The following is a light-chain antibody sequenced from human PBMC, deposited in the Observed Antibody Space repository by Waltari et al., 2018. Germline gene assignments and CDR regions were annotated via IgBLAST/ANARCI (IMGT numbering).Light chain of an antibody. CDR1: QIVSSSY. CDR3: QQYGSSPLT. CDR2: GAS. J-gene: IGKJ4*01. Sequence: EIVLTQSPGPLSLSPGERATLSCRASQIVSSSYLAWYQQKPAQAPRLLIYGASSRAIGIPDRFSGSGSGTDFTLTISRLEPEDFAVYYCQQYGSSPLTFGGGTKVEIK. V-gene: IGKV3-20*01.